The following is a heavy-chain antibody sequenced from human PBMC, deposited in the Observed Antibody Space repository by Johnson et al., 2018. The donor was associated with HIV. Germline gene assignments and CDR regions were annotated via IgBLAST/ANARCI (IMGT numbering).Heavy chain of an antibody. V-gene: IGHV3-43*01. J-gene: IGHJ3*02. CDR1: GFTFDDNT. D-gene: IGHD3-16*01. CDR3: TRWGSTVALDI. Sequence: EVQLVESGGVVVQPGGSLRLSCAASGFTFDDNTMHWVRQAPGKGLEWVSLISWDGGSTYYADSVKGRFTISRDNSKNSLYLQMNSLRAEDTAVYYCTRWGSTVALDIWGQGTMVIVSS. CDR2: ISWDGGST.